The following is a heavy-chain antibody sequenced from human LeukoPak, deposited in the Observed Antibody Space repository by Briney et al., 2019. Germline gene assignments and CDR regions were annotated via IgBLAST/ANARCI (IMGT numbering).Heavy chain of an antibody. CDR1: GGSFSGYY. J-gene: IGHJ5*02. Sequence: PSETLSLTCAVYGGSFSGYYWSWIRQPPGKGLEWIGEINHSGSTNYNPSLKSRVTISVDTSKNQFSLKLSSVTAADTAVYYCARGRFIVLMVYAIRTSWFDPWGQGTLVTVSS. CDR2: INHSGST. V-gene: IGHV4-34*01. CDR3: ARGRFIVLMVYAIRTSWFDP. D-gene: IGHD2-8*01.